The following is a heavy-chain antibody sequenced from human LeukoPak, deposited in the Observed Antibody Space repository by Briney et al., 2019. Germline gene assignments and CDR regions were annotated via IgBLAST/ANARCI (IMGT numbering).Heavy chain of an antibody. CDR2: INPNTGNP. CDR3: ARAYQPLGGLSLPDY. V-gene: IGHV7-4-1*02. D-gene: IGHD3-16*02. Sequence: ASVKVSCTASGYSFTTYAMNWLRQAPGQGLEWMGWINPNTGNPTYTPGFTGRFVFSLDTSVSTAYLQISGLKADHTAVYYCARAYQPLGGLSLPDYWGQGTLVSVSS. CDR1: GYSFTTYA. J-gene: IGHJ4*02.